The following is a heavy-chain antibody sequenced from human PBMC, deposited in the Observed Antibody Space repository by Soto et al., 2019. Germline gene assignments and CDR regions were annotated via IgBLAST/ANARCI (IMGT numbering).Heavy chain of an antibody. Sequence: QVQLVESGGGLVKPGGSLRLSCAASGFTFSDYYMSWIRQAPGKGLEWVSYISSSSSYTNYADSVKGRFAISRDNAKNSLYLQMNSLRAEDTAVYYCAREGGRDGYNYYFDYWGQGTLVTVSS. CDR1: GFTFSDYY. D-gene: IGHD5-12*01. J-gene: IGHJ4*02. CDR2: ISSSSSYT. CDR3: AREGGRDGYNYYFDY. V-gene: IGHV3-11*06.